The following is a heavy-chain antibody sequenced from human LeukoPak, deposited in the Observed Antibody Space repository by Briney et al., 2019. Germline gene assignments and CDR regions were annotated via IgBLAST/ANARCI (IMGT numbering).Heavy chain of an antibody. CDR2: IRYDGSNK. Sequence: GGSLRLSCAASGFTFSSYWMSWVRQAPGKGLEWVAFIRYDGSNKYYADSVKGRFTISRDNSKNTLYLQMNSLRAEDTAVYYCAKDLRKYYYDSSGYAPGYWGQGTLVTVSS. J-gene: IGHJ4*02. D-gene: IGHD3-22*01. CDR1: GFTFSSYW. CDR3: AKDLRKYYYDSSGYAPGY. V-gene: IGHV3-30*02.